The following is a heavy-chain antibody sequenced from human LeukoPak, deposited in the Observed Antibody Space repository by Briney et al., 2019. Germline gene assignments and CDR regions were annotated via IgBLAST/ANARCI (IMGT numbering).Heavy chain of an antibody. Sequence: KLGEALKISCKGSGYSFTSYWIGWVRQMPGKGLEWMGIIYPGDSDTRYSPSFQGQVTISADKSISTAYLQWSSLKASDTAMYYCARRVHGSVSYGLYYFDYWGQGTLVTVSS. CDR1: GYSFTSYW. J-gene: IGHJ4*02. V-gene: IGHV5-51*01. CDR3: ARRVHGSVSYGLYYFDY. D-gene: IGHD3-10*01. CDR2: IYPGDSDT.